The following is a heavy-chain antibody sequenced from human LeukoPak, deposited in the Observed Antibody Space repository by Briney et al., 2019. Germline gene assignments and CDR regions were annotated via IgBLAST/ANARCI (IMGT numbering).Heavy chain of an antibody. J-gene: IGHJ6*03. V-gene: IGHV1-18*01. CDR2: ISAYNGNT. D-gene: IGHD2-2*02. Sequence: ASLKVSCKASGYTFTSYGISWVRQAPGQGLEWMGWISAYNGNTNYAQKLQGRVTMTTDTSTSTAYMELRSLRSDDTAVYYCARDRPLLLCSSTSCYTYGRYYYYYMDVWGKGTTVTVSS. CDR3: ARDRPLLLCSSTSCYTYGRYYYYYMDV. CDR1: GYTFTSYG.